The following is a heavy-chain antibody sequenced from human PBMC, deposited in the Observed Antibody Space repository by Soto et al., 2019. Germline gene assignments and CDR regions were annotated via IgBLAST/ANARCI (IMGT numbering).Heavy chain of an antibody. J-gene: IGHJ5*02. CDR2: VSPYSGNT. D-gene: IGHD3-16*01. CDR3: ARVNQSKARRGENWFDP. Sequence: QVQLVQSGAEVKKPGASVKVSCRASGYIFPNYGISWVRQAPGQGLQWMGWVSPYSGNTKSAKNFKDRLTMTTDTSTTTAYMELRNLTSDDTAVYFCARVNQSKARRGENWFDPWGQGTLVTVSS. V-gene: IGHV1-18*04. CDR1: GYIFPNYG.